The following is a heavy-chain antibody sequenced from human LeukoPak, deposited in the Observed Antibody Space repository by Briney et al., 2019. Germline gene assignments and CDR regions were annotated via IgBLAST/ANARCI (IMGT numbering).Heavy chain of an antibody. D-gene: IGHD6-19*01. V-gene: IGHV4-59*01. CDR3: ARDMVAGTGWFDP. CDR1: GGSLSSFQ. CDR2: IYYRGST. J-gene: IGHJ5*02. Sequence: SETLSLTCTVSGGSLSSFQWSWIRQPPGKGLEWIGYIYYRGSTNYNPSLKSRVTISVDTSKNQVSLKLSSVTAADTAVYYCARDMVAGTGWFDPWGQGTLVSVSS.